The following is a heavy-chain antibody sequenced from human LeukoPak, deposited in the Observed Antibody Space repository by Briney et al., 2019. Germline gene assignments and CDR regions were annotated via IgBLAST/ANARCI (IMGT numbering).Heavy chain of an antibody. CDR1: GGTFSSYA. Sequence: SVKVSCKASGGTFSSYAISWVRQAPGQGLEWMGRIIPIFGTANYAQKFQGRVTITTDESTSTANMELSSLRSEDTAVYYCARDFANTIYYFDYWGQGTLVTVSS. D-gene: IGHD3-10*01. J-gene: IGHJ4*02. V-gene: IGHV1-69*05. CDR2: IIPIFGTA. CDR3: ARDFANTIYYFDY.